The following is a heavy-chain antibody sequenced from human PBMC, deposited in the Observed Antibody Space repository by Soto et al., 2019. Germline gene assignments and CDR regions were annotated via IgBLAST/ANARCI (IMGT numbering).Heavy chain of an antibody. Sequence: PSETLSLTCAVSGDSISRSVWWTWVRQSPGKGLEWIGDAYHTGNTYYNPSLKSRVTISVDRSKNQFSLKLSSVTAADTAVYYCARVPGPWGQGTVVTVSS. J-gene: IGHJ5*02. CDR3: ARVPGP. CDR2: AYHTGNT. CDR1: GDSISRSVW. D-gene: IGHD2-8*02. V-gene: IGHV4-4*02.